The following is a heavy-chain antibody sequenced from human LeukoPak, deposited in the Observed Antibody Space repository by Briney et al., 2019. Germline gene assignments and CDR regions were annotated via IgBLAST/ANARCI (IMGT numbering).Heavy chain of an antibody. J-gene: IGHJ4*02. D-gene: IGHD3-16*01. V-gene: IGHV3-7*01. Sequence: GGSLRLSCAASGFTFSSYWMSWVRQAPGKGLEWVANIKQDGSEKYYVDSVKGRFTISRDNAKNSLYLQMNSLRAEDTAVYYCARGMPPRYYDYVWGSYQNLDYWGQGTLVTVSS. CDR2: IKQDGSEK. CDR1: GFTFSSYW. CDR3: ARGMPPRYYDYVWGSYQNLDY.